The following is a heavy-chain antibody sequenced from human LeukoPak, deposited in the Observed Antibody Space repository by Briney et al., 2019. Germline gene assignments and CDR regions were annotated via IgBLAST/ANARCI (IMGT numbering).Heavy chain of an antibody. D-gene: IGHD6-19*01. CDR3: ARGDQQWLVRGSFDY. CDR1: SGSFSSYY. Sequence: PSETLSLTCAVYSGSFSSYYWSWIRQPPGKGLEWIGEINHSGSTNYNPSLKSRVTISVDTSKNQFSLKLSSVTAADTAVYYCARGDQQWLVRGSFDYWGQGTLVTVSS. J-gene: IGHJ4*02. CDR2: INHSGST. V-gene: IGHV4-34*01.